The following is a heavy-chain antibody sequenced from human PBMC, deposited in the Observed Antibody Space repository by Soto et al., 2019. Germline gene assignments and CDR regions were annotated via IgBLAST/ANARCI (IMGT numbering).Heavy chain of an antibody. Sequence: QVRLQQWGAGLLKPSETLTLTCSVYGGSFTGFYWSWIRQPPGKGLQWIGDISHSGSTYYHPSLKSRVTISLDTSKKQFSLRLISLTAADTAVYYCARDRGNDVEGSYRPLDYWGQGTLVTVSS. CDR2: ISHSGST. V-gene: IGHV4-34*01. J-gene: IGHJ4*02. CDR1: GGSFTGFY. D-gene: IGHD3-16*02. CDR3: ARDRGNDVEGSYRPLDY.